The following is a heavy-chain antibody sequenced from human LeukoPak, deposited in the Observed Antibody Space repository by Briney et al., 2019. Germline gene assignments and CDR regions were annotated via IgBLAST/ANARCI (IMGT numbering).Heavy chain of an antibody. CDR3: ARVRTYYYYYMDV. CDR1: GFTFSSYS. CDR2: ISGSGGST. V-gene: IGHV3-23*01. Sequence: PGGSLRLSCAASGFTFSSYSMSWVRQAPGKGLEWVSSISGSGGSTYYADSVKGRFTISRDNSKNTLYLQMNSLRVEDTAVYYCARVRTYYYYYMDVWGKGTTVTVSS. J-gene: IGHJ6*03.